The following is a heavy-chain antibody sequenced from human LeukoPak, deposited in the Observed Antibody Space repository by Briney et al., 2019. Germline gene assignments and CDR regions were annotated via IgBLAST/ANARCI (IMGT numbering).Heavy chain of an antibody. J-gene: IGHJ4*02. V-gene: IGHV3-48*03. CDR1: GFTFSTYG. CDR2: ISSSGSTI. CDR3: ARDRQYSTFDY. D-gene: IGHD6-13*01. Sequence: GGSLRLSCAASGFTFSTYGMNWVRQAPGKGLEWLSYISSSGSTIYYADSVKGRFTISRDNAKNSLYLQMNSPRADDTAVYHCARDRQYSTFDYWGQGALVAVSS.